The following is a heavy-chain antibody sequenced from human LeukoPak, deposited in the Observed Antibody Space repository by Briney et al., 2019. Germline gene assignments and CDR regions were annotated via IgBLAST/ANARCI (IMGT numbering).Heavy chain of an antibody. Sequence: SETLSLTCTVSGGSISSYYWSWIRQPPGKGLEWIGYIYYSGSTNYNPSLKSRVTISVDTSKNQFSLKLSSVTAADTAVYYCAVRLPSRNAFDIWGQGTMVTVSS. V-gene: IGHV4-59*01. CDR1: GGSISSYY. D-gene: IGHD5/OR15-5a*01. CDR3: AVRLPSRNAFDI. CDR2: IYYSGST. J-gene: IGHJ3*02.